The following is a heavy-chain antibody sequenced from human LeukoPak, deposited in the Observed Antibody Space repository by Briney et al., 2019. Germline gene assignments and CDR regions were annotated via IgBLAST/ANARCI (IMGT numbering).Heavy chain of an antibody. J-gene: IGHJ4*02. Sequence: SETLSLTCTVSGGSISSGDYYWSWIRQPPGKGLEWIGYIYYSGSTYYNPSLKSRVTISVDTSKNQFSLKLSSVTAADTAVYYCARVVVVAATVVFDYWGQGTLVTVSP. V-gene: IGHV4-30-4*01. D-gene: IGHD2-15*01. CDR2: IYYSGST. CDR3: ARVVVVAATVVFDY. CDR1: GGSISSGDYY.